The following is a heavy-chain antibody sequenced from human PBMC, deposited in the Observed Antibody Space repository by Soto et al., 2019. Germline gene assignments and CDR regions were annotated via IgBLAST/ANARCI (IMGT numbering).Heavy chain of an antibody. Sequence: PGGSLRLSCAASGFTFSSYGMHWVRQAPGKGLEWVAVISYDGSNKYYADSVKGRFTISRDNSKNTLYLQMNSLRAEDTAVYYCAKDQYGSGSYYNGHYYYGMDVWGQGTTVTVSS. CDR2: ISYDGSNK. D-gene: IGHD3-10*01. V-gene: IGHV3-30*18. CDR1: GFTFSSYG. CDR3: AKDQYGSGSYYNGHYYYGMDV. J-gene: IGHJ6*02.